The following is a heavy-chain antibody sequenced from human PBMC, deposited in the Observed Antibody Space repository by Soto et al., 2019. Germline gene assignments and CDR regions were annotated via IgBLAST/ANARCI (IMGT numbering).Heavy chain of an antibody. CDR3: ARDRERRIARKGMDV. V-gene: IGHV3-30-3*01. J-gene: IGHJ6*02. CDR1: GFTFSSYA. D-gene: IGHD1-1*01. CDR2: ISYDGSNK. Sequence: GGSLRLSCAASGFTFSSYAMHWVRQAPGKGLEWVAVISYDGSNKYYADSVKGRFTISRDNSKNTLYLQMNSLRAEDTAVYYCARDRERRIARKGMDVWGQGTTVTVSS.